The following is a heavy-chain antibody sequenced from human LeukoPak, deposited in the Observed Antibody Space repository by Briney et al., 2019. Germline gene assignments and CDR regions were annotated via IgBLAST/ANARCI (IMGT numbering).Heavy chain of an antibody. CDR1: GYTLTELS. D-gene: IGHD3-22*01. CDR3: ATVKGYYYDSSGKFDY. V-gene: IGHV1-24*01. Sequence: GASVKVSCKVSGYTLTELSMHWVRQAPGKGLEWMGGFDPEDGETIYAQKFQGRVTMTEDTSTDTAYMELSSLRSEDTAVHYCATVKGYYYDSSGKFDYWGQGTLVTVSS. CDR2: FDPEDGET. J-gene: IGHJ4*02.